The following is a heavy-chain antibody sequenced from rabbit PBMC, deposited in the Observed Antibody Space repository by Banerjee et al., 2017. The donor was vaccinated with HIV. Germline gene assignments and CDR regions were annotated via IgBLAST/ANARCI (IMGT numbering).Heavy chain of an antibody. D-gene: IGHD6-1*01. V-gene: IGHV1S40*01. CDR3: VRSTGYAGYGFATGFDL. CDR2: IATGDGST. Sequence: QSLEESGGDLVKPGASLTLTCTASGFSLSSRYWMCWVRQAPGKGLEWIACIATGDGSTHYASWVNGRFSISRENTQNTVSLQMNSLTAADTATYFCVRSTGYAGYGFATGFDLWGQGTLVTVS. J-gene: IGHJ4*01. CDR1: GFSLSSRYW.